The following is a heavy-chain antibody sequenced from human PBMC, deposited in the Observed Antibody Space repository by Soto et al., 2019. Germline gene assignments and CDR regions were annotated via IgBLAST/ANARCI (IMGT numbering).Heavy chain of an antibody. CDR2: IKEDGSER. CDR3: ARATGADKEDY. Sequence: EVQLVESGGGLVQPGGSLRLSCAASGFTFSSYWMSWVRQAPGKGLEWVANIKEDGSERYYVDSVKDRFTISRDNAKNSLYLQMNSLRAEDTAVYYCARATGADKEDYWGQGTLVTVSS. V-gene: IGHV3-7*04. CDR1: GFTFSSYW. D-gene: IGHD3-10*01. J-gene: IGHJ4*02.